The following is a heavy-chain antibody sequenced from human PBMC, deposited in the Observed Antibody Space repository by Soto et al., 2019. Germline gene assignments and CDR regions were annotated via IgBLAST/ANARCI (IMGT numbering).Heavy chain of an antibody. CDR1: GFTFSGSA. CDR2: IRSKANSYAT. Sequence: PGGSLRLSCAASGFTFSGSAMHWVRQASGKGLEWVGRIRSKANSYATAYAASVKGRFTISRDDSKNTAYLQMNSLKTEDTAVYYCTVSTYCSGGSCYEVSNWFDPWGQGTLVTVSS. CDR3: TVSTYCSGGSCYEVSNWFDP. D-gene: IGHD2-15*01. V-gene: IGHV3-73*01. J-gene: IGHJ5*02.